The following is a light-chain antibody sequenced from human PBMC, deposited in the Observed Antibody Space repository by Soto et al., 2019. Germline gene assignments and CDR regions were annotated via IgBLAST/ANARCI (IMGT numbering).Light chain of an antibody. J-gene: IGLJ1*01. CDR1: SSDVGGYNY. Sequence: QSALTQPASVSGSPGQSITISCTGTSSDVGGYNYVSWYQQHPGKAPKLMIYEASNRPSGVSNRFSVSKSGNTASLTISGLQAEDEADYYCTAFSANRVYLFGPGTKLTVL. CDR2: EAS. CDR3: TAFSANRVYL. V-gene: IGLV2-14*01.